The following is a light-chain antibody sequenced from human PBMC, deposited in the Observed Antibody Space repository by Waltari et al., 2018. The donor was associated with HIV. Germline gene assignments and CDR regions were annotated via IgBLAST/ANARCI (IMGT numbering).Light chain of an antibody. CDR1: QSVSGSY. J-gene: IGKJ2*01. Sequence: EIVLTQSPGTLSLSPGERATLSCRASQSVSGSYLAWYQQKPGQAPRLLIYASSSRATGIPDRFSGSGSGTDFTLTIGRLEPEDSAVYYCQQYGSSPYTFGQGTKLETK. CDR2: ASS. V-gene: IGKV3-20*01. CDR3: QQYGSSPYT.